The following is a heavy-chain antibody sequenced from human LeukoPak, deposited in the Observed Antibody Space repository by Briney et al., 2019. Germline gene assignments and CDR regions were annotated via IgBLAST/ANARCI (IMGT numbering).Heavy chain of an antibody. J-gene: IGHJ1*01. D-gene: IGHD4-23*01. CDR2: IYYSGST. CDR1: GDSISSYY. V-gene: IGHV4-59*01. Sequence: SETLSLTCTVSGDSISSYYWSWIRQPPGKGLEWIGYIYYSGSTNYNPSLKSRVTISVDTSKNQFSLKLSSVTAADTAVYYCASLAGPYGGNDGYFQHWGQGTLVTVSS. CDR3: ASLAGPYGGNDGYFQH.